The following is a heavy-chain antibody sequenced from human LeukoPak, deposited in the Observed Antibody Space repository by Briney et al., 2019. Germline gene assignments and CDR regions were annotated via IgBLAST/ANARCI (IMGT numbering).Heavy chain of an antibody. V-gene: IGHV1-2*02. CDR1: GYTFTGYY. CDR2: INPNSGGT. D-gene: IGHD1-26*01. Sequence: GASVKVSCKASGYTFTGYYMHWVRQAPGQGLEWMGWINPNSGGTNYAQKLQGRVTMTTDTSTSTAYMELRSLRSDDTAVYYCARDMSGSYYHDYWGQGTLVTVSS. J-gene: IGHJ4*02. CDR3: ARDMSGSYYHDY.